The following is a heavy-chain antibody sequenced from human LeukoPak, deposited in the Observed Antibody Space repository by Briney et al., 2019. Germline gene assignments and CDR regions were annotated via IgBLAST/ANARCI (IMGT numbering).Heavy chain of an antibody. Sequence: SETPSLTCTVSGGSISSYYWSWIRQPAGKGLEWIGRIYTSGSTNYNPSLKSRVTMSVDTSKNQFSLKLSSVTAADTAVYYCATDYGDNWYFDLWGRGTLVTVSS. V-gene: IGHV4-4*07. CDR1: GGSISSYY. CDR2: IYTSGST. D-gene: IGHD4-17*01. CDR3: ATDYGDNWYFDL. J-gene: IGHJ2*01.